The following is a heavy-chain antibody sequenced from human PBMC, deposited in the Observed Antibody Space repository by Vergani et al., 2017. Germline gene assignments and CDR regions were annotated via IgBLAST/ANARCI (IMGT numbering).Heavy chain of an antibody. Sequence: EVQLVESGGGLVQPGGSLRLSCAASGFTFSSYAMSWVRQAPGKGLEWVSAISGSGGSTYYADSVKGRFTISRDNSKNTLYLQMNSLRAEDTAVYYCTTPLKVDCSCGSCYSGWFDPWGQGTLVTVSS. CDR1: GFTFSSYA. J-gene: IGHJ5*02. CDR2: ISGSGGST. CDR3: TTPLKVDCSCGSCYSGWFDP. D-gene: IGHD2-15*01. V-gene: IGHV3-23*04.